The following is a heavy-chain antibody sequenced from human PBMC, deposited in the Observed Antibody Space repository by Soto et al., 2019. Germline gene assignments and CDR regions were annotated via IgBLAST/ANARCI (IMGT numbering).Heavy chain of an antibody. CDR3: ARDNWNLHNWFDP. V-gene: IGHV1-2*04. D-gene: IGHD1-20*01. J-gene: IGHJ5*02. CDR2: INPNSGGT. CDR1: GYTFTGYY. Sequence: GASVKVSCKASGYTFTGYYMHWVRQAPGQGLEWMGWINPNSGGTNYAQKFQGWVTMTRDTSISTAYMELSRLRSDDTAVYYCARDNWNLHNWFDPWGQGTLVTVSS.